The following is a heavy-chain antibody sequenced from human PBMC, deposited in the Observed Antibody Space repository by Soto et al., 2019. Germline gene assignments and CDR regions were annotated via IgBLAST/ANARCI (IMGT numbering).Heavy chain of an antibody. Sequence: SETLSLTCAVSGGSISSSNWWSWVRQPPGKGLEWIGEIYHSGSTNYNTSFKSRVTISVDKSKNQFSMKLSSVTAADTAVYYCARSPGGCSSTSCYFDYWGQGTLVTVSS. CDR3: ARSPGGCSSTSCYFDY. CDR2: IYHSGST. J-gene: IGHJ4*02. D-gene: IGHD2-2*01. CDR1: GGSISSSNW. V-gene: IGHV4-4*02.